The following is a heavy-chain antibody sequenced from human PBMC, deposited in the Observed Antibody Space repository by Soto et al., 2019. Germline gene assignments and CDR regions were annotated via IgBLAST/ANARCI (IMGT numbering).Heavy chain of an antibody. CDR3: ARDMSETMIVVVLDAFDI. V-gene: IGHV3-48*02. CDR2: ISSSSSTI. CDR1: GFTFSSYS. Sequence: GGSLRLSCAASGFTFSSYSMNWVRQAPGKGLEWVSYISSSSSTIYYADSVKGRFTISRDNAKNSLYLQMNSLRDEDTAVYYCARDMSETMIVVVLDAFDIWGQGTMVTVSS. J-gene: IGHJ3*02. D-gene: IGHD3-22*01.